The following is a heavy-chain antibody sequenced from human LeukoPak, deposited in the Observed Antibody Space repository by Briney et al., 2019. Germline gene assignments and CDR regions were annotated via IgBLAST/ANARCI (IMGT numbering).Heavy chain of an antibody. CDR1: GGSFSSSSYY. J-gene: IGHJ4*02. V-gene: IGHV4-61*01. D-gene: IGHD4-17*01. CDR3: ARSAYGDYAGY. Sequence: SETLSLTCAVSGGSFSSSSYYWSWIRQPPGKGLEWIGYIYYSGSTNYNPSLKSRVTISVDTSKNQFSLKLSSVTAADTAVYYCARSAYGDYAGYWGQGTLVTVSS. CDR2: IYYSGST.